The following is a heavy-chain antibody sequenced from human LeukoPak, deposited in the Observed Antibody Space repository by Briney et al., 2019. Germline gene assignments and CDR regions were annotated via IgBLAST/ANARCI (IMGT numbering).Heavy chain of an antibody. V-gene: IGHV1-69*05. D-gene: IGHD6-6*01. CDR1: GDTFSSYA. CDR2: IIPIFGTA. CDR3: ARGSPSYSSIAARLDSWFDP. Sequence: SVKVSFKASGDTFSSYAISWVRQAPGQGLEWMGGIIPIFGTANYAQKFQGRVTITTDESTSTAYMELSSLRSEDTAVYYCARGSPSYSSIAARLDSWFDPWGQGTLVTVSS. J-gene: IGHJ5*02.